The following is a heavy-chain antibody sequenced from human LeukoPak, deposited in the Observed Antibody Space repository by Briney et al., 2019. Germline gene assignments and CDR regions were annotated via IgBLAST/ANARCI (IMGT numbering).Heavy chain of an antibody. D-gene: IGHD2-15*01. J-gene: IGHJ5*02. V-gene: IGHV3-11*01. CDR1: GFSFSDYY. Sequence: GGSLRLSCAASGFSFSDYYMSWIRQAPGKGLEWLSYISGRGSGIYYADSVKGRFTVSRDNTKNSLYLQLSGLRAEDTALYYRARESGGSWTIYDHWGQGTLVTVSS. CDR2: ISGRGSGI. CDR3: ARESGGSWTIYDH.